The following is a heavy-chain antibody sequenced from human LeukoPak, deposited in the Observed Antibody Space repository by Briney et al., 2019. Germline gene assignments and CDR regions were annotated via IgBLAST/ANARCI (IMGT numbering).Heavy chain of an antibody. CDR2: IKSKTDGGTT. D-gene: IGHD3-22*01. Sequence: GGSLRLSCAASGFTFSNAWMSWVRQAPGKGLEWVGRIKSKTDGGTTDYAAPVKGRFTISRDDSKNTLYLQMNSLRAEDTAVYYCAKDPPEKYYYDSSGFSWGAGYWGQGTLVTVSS. CDR3: AKDPPEKYYYDSSGFSWGAGY. J-gene: IGHJ4*02. CDR1: GFTFSNAW. V-gene: IGHV3-15*01.